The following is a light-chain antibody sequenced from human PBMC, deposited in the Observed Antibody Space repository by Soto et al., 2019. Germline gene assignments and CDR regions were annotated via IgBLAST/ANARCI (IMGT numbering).Light chain of an antibody. Sequence: SYELTQPPSVSVSPGQTARITCSGDALPKQNAYWYQQKPGQAPVLVIYKDSERPSGIPERFSGSSSGTTVTLTISGVQAEDEADYYGQSADSSGTYVVFGGGTKLTVL. CDR3: QSADSSGTYVV. J-gene: IGLJ2*01. CDR2: KDS. V-gene: IGLV3-25*03. CDR1: ALPKQN.